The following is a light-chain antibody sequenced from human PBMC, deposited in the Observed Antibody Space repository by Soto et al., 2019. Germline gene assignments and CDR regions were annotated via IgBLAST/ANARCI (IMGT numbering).Light chain of an antibody. CDR3: QHRGKWPRT. V-gene: IGKV3-11*01. Sequence: EIVLTQSPATLSLSPGERATLSCRASQSVSSYLAWYQQKPGQAPRLLIYVASNRATDIPARFSGSGSGTDFTLIISSLEPEDFAVYYCQHRGKWPRTFGQGTKLEI. J-gene: IGKJ2*01. CDR1: QSVSSY. CDR2: VAS.